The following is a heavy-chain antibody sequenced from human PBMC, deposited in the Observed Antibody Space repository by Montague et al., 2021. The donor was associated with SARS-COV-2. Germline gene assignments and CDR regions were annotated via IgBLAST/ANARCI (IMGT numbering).Heavy chain of an antibody. CDR3: ARVSRITMFGVVGWFDP. J-gene: IGHJ5*02. Sequence: SETLSLTCTVSGGSISSYYWSWIRQPPGKGLEWIGYIYYSGSTNYNPSLKSRVTISVDTSKNQFSLKLSSVTAADTAVYYCARVSRITMFGVVGWFDPWGQGTLGTVSS. V-gene: IGHV4-59*01. CDR1: GGSISSYY. CDR2: IYYSGST. D-gene: IGHD3-3*01.